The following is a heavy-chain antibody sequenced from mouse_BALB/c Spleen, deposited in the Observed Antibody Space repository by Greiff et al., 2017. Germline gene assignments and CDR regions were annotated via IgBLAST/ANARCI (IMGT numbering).Heavy chain of an antibody. V-gene: IGHV5-4*02. CDR3: AREYGNGYAMDY. Sequence: DVHLVESGGGLVKPGGSLKLSCAASGFTFSDYYMYWVRQTPEKRLEWVATISDGGSYTYYPDSVKGRFTISRDNAKNNLYLQMSSLKSEDTAMYYCAREYGNGYAMDYWGQGTSVTVSS. CDR1: GFTFSDYY. D-gene: IGHD2-10*02. J-gene: IGHJ4*01. CDR2: ISDGGSYT.